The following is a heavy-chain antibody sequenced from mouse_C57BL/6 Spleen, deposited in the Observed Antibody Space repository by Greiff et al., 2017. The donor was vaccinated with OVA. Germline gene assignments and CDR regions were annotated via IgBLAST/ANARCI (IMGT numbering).Heavy chain of an antibody. CDR1: EYEFPSHD. Sequence: EVQRVESGGGLVQPGESLKLSCESNEYEFPSHDMSWVRKTPEKRLELVAAINSDGGSTYYPATMERRFIISRDNTKKTLYLQMSSLRSEDTALYYCARQGGTTGSWYFDVWGTGTTVTVSS. D-gene: IGHD1-1*01. CDR2: INSDGGST. V-gene: IGHV5-2*01. J-gene: IGHJ1*03. CDR3: ARQGGTTGSWYFDV.